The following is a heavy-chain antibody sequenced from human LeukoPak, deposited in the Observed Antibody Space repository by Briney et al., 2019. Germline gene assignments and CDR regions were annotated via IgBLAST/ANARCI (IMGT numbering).Heavy chain of an antibody. J-gene: IGHJ3*02. CDR1: GVSISTFY. D-gene: IGHD2-15*01. CDR2: ISDSGST. Sequence: SETLSLTCTVSGVSISTFYWSWIRQPPGEGLEWIGYISDSGSTNYNPSLQSRITISVDTSKNQFSLKLSSVTAADTAVYYCARHLRYCSGGTFYSSDAFDIWGRGTMVTVSS. V-gene: IGHV4-59*08. CDR3: ARHLRYCSGGTFYSSDAFDI.